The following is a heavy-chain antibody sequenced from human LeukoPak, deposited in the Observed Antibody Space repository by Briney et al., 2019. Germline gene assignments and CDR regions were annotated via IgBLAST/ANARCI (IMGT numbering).Heavy chain of an antibody. J-gene: IGHJ4*02. D-gene: IGHD3-10*01. V-gene: IGHV4-34*01. CDR2: IHDSGTT. Sequence: PSETLSLTCAVSGGPFSGYFWSWIRQSSGKGLEWIGEIHDSGTTNYNPSLNSRVTISEDTSKNQFYLNLSSVTAADTAVYYCARRYYYNLGSFPFDFWGQGTLVTVSS. CDR3: ARRYYYNLGSFPFDF. CDR1: GGPFSGYF.